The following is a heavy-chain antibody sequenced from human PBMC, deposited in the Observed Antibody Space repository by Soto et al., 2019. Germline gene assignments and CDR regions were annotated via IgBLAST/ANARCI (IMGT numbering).Heavy chain of an antibody. J-gene: IGHJ4*02. Sequence: TWVRRPPGKGLEWVANLDQDGSERYYVDSVRGRFTISRDNAKNSLYLQMNSLRAEDTAVYYCVCGGNFFVYWGQGTLVTVSP. CDR2: LDQDGSER. D-gene: IGHD3-16*01. CDR3: VCGGNFFVY. V-gene: IGHV3-7*01.